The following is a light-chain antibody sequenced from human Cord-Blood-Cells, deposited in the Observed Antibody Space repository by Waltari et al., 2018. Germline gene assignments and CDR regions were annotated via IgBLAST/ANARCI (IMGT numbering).Light chain of an antibody. CDR2: DAS. V-gene: IGKV1-33*01. J-gene: IGKJ1*01. Sequence: DIQMTQSASSLSASVGDRVTITSQASQDISNYLNCYQQKPGKAPKLLIYDASNLETGVPSRFSGSGSGTDFTFTISSLQPEDIATYYCQQYDNLPWTFGQGTKVEIK. CDR1: QDISNY. CDR3: QQYDNLPWT.